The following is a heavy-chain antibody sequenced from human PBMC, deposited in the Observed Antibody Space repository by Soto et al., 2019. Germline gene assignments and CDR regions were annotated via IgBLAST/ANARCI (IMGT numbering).Heavy chain of an antibody. Sequence: ASVKVSCKASGGTFSSYAISWVRQAPGQGLEWMGGIIPIFGTANYAQKFQGRVTITADESTSTAYMELSSLRSEDTAVYYCASAQGYYDFWSGYLDVWGQGTTVTVS. CDR1: GGTFSSYA. CDR3: ASAQGYYDFWSGYLDV. CDR2: IIPIFGTA. J-gene: IGHJ6*02. V-gene: IGHV1-69*13. D-gene: IGHD3-3*01.